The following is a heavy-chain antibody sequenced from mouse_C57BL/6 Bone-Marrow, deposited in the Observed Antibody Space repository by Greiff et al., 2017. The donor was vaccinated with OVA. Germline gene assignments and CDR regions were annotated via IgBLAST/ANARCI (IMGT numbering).Heavy chain of an antibody. CDR1: GFTFSSYG. CDR2: ISSGGSYT. D-gene: IGHD1-1*01. V-gene: IGHV5-6*01. J-gene: IGHJ1*03. CDR3: ARQTVYYDGSSYEWFFDV. Sequence: EVKLMESGGDLVKPGGSLKLSCAASGFTFSSYGMSWVRQTPDKRLEWVATISSGGSYTYYPDSVKGRVTISRDNAKNTLYLQMSSLKFEVTAMYYCARQTVYYDGSSYEWFFDVGGTGTTVTVSS.